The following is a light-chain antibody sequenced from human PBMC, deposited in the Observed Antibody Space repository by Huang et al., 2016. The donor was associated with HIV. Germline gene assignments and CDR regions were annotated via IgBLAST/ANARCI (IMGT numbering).Light chain of an antibody. CDR3: QQFGSSPPYS. V-gene: IGKV3-20*01. CDR1: QSVNNNY. Sequence: EILLTQSPDTLSLSPGERATLSCRASQSVNNNYLAWYQQKPGQAPRLLIYSASTRATGIPDRFSGSGSGTDFTLTISRLEPDDFAVYYCQQFGSSPPYSFGQGTKLEIK. CDR2: SAS. J-gene: IGKJ2*03.